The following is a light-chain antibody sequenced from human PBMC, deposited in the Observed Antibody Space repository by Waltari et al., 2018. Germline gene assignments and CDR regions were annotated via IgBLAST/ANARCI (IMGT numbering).Light chain of an antibody. CDR1: SSHIGSNT. Sequence: QSVLTQPPSASGTPGQRVTISCSGSSSHIGSNTVNWYQQLPGTAPKLLIYCNNQRPPRVPDRFSGSKSGTSASLAISGLQSEDEADYYCAAWDDSLNALFGGGTKLTVL. V-gene: IGLV1-44*01. CDR2: CNN. J-gene: IGLJ2*01. CDR3: AAWDDSLNAL.